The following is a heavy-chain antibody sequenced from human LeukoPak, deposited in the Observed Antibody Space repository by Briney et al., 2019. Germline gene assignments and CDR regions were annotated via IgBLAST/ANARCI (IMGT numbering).Heavy chain of an antibody. D-gene: IGHD4-17*01. V-gene: IGHV4-34*01. CDR1: GFTVSSNY. J-gene: IGHJ4*02. CDR3: ARSDYGDYCGGNYY. Sequence: GSLRLSCAASGFTVSSNYMSWVRQPPGKGLEWIGEINHSGSTNYNPSLKSRVTISVDTSKNQFSLKLSSVTAADTAVYYCARSDYGDYCGGNYYWGQGTLVTVSS. CDR2: INHSGST.